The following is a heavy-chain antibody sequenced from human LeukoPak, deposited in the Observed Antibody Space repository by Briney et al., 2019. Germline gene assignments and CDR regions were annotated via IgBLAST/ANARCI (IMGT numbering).Heavy chain of an antibody. CDR2: ISSSGSTI. D-gene: IGHD2-2*01. J-gene: IGHJ6*02. CDR3: ARGGYCSSTSCPPPLYYYGMDV. V-gene: IGHV3-48*03. CDR1: GFTFSSYE. Sequence: PGGSLRLSCVASGFTFSSYEMNWVRQAPGKGLEWVSYISSSGSTIYYADSVKGRFTISRDNAKNSLYLQMNSLRAEDTAVYYCARGGYCSSTSCPPPLYYYGMDVWGQGTTVTVSS.